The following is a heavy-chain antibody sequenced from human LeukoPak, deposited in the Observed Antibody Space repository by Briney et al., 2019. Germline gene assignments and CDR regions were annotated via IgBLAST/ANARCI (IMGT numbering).Heavy chain of an antibody. J-gene: IGHJ3*02. CDR3: ASRLGIAAAGTPFDI. CDR1: GFTVSSNY. CDR2: IYSGGST. Sequence: GGSLRLSCAASGFTVSSNYMSWVRQAPGKGLEWVSVIYSGGSTYYADSVKGRFTISRDNSKNTLYLRMNSLRAEDTAVYYCASRLGIAAAGTPFDIWGQGTMVTVSS. D-gene: IGHD6-13*01. V-gene: IGHV3-53*01.